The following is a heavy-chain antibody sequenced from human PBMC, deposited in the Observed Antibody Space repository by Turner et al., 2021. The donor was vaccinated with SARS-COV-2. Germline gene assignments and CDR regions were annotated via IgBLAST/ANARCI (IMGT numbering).Heavy chain of an antibody. J-gene: IGHJ5*02. CDR2: ISSSSSYI. D-gene: IGHD2-2*01. CDR1: GFTFGTYR. CDR3: ARDCSTTTCEA. Sequence: EVQLVAPGGGLVKPGGSLRLPCAASGFTFGTYRMNGVRQAPEKGLGWVSYISSSSSYIDYAYAVKGRFTISRDNAKNSLYLQMNSLRAEDTAVYYCARDCSTTTCEAWGQGTLVTVSS. V-gene: IGHV3-21*01.